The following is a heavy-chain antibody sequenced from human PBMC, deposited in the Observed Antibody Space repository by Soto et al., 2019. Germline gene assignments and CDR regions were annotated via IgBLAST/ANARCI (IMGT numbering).Heavy chain of an antibody. CDR3: AKDFGSSLDYYDSSGYPDY. Sequence: GGSLRLSCAASGFTFSSYAMSWVRQAPGKGLEWVSAISGSGGSTYYVDSVKGRFTISRDNSKNTLYLLMSSLRAEDTAVFYCAKDFGSSLDYYDSSGYPDYWGQGTLVTVSS. CDR2: ISGSGGST. D-gene: IGHD3-22*01. J-gene: IGHJ4*02. CDR1: GFTFSSYA. V-gene: IGHV3-23*01.